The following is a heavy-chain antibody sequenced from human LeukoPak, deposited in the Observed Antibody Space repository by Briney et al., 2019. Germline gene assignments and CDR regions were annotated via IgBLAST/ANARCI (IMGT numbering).Heavy chain of an antibody. CDR1: GYSISSGYY. V-gene: IGHV4-38-2*01. J-gene: IGHJ4*02. D-gene: IGHD2-2*01. Sequence: SETLSLTCAVSGYSISSGYYWGWIRQPPGKGLEWIGSIYHSGSTYYNPSLKSRVTISVDTSKNQFSLKLSSVTAADTAVYYCASKGSSTSCYPKDYWGQGTLVTVSS. CDR2: IYHSGST. CDR3: ASKGSSTSCYPKDY.